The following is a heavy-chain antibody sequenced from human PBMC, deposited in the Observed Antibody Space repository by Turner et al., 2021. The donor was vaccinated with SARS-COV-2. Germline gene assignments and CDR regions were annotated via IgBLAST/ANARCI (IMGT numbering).Heavy chain of an antibody. Sequence: QVQLVESGGGVVQPGRSLRLSCAASGFNFSSYGMHWVRQAPGKGLEWVAVIWYDGSNKYYADSVKGRFTISRDNSKNTLYLQMNSLRAEDTAVYYCARDGGYSGYAYFDYWGQGTLVTFSS. CDR2: IWYDGSNK. D-gene: IGHD5-12*01. CDR3: ARDGGYSGYAYFDY. J-gene: IGHJ4*02. V-gene: IGHV3-33*01. CDR1: GFNFSSYG.